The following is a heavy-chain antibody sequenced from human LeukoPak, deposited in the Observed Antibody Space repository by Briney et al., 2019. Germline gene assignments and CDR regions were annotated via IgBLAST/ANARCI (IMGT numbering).Heavy chain of an antibody. Sequence: ASVKVSCKASGYTFTGYYMHWVRQAPGQGLEWMGWINPNSGGTNYAQKFQGRVTMTRDTSISTAYMELSRLRSDDTAVYYCARGGMGWIAAAGNYFDYWGQGTLVTVSS. J-gene: IGHJ4*02. CDR2: INPNSGGT. CDR1: GYTFTGYY. CDR3: ARGGMGWIAAAGNYFDY. D-gene: IGHD6-13*01. V-gene: IGHV1-2*02.